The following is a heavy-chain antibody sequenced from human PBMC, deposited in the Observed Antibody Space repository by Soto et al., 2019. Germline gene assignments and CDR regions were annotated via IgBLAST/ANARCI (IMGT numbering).Heavy chain of an antibody. CDR1: GYTFTSYY. CDR2: INPSGGST. V-gene: IGHV1-46*01. D-gene: IGHD3-22*01. CDR3: ARGNYYDSSGYYGSNWFDP. Sequence: ASVKVSCKASGYTFTSYYMHWVRQAPGQGLEWMGIINPSGGSTSYAQKFRGKVTMTRDTSTSTVYMELSSLRSEDTAVYYCARGNYYDSSGYYGSNWFDPWGQGTLVTAPQ. J-gene: IGHJ5*02.